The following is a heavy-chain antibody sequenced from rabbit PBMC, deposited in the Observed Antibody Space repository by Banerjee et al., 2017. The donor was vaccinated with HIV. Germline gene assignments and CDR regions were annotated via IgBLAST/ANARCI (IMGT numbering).Heavy chain of an antibody. CDR1: GFDFSNYY. J-gene: IGHJ6*01. CDR2: IYAGSSGST. V-gene: IGHV1S45*01. D-gene: IGHD8-1*01. CDR3: ARTYVGSSGVYRYYYGMDL. Sequence: QEQLKETGGGLVQPGGSLTLSCKASGFDFSNYYMCWVRQAPGKGLELIACIYAGSSGSTYYASWAKGRFTISKTSSTTVTLQMTSLTAADTATYFCARTYVGSSGVYRYYYGMDLWGQGTLVTVS.